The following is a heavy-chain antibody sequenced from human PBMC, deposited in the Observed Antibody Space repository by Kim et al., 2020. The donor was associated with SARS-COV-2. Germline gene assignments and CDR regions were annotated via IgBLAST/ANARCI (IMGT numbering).Heavy chain of an antibody. V-gene: IGHV3-33*01. CDR2: IWYDGSNK. Sequence: GGSLRLSCAASGFTFSSYGMHWVRQAPGKGLEWVAVIWYDGSNKYYADSVKGRFTISSANSTNTLYLQMNSLRAEGTAVYYCERDLEAVVPAASFDYWCQGALGTVAS. J-gene: IGHJ4*02. CDR1: GFTFSSYG. CDR3: ERDLEAVVPAASFDY. D-gene: IGHD2-2*01.